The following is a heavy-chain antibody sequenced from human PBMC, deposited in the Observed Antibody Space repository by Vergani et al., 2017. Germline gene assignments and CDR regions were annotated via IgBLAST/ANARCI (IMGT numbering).Heavy chain of an antibody. D-gene: IGHD5-18*01. CDR3: ATELAWIQLWF. J-gene: IGHJ4*02. V-gene: IGHV1-24*01. Sequence: QVQLVESGGGLVKPGGSLRLSCAASGYTLTELSMHWVRQAPGKGLEWMGGFDPEDGETIYAQKFQGRVTMTEDTSTDTAYMELSSLRSEDTAVYYCATELAWIQLWFWGQGTLVTVSS. CDR1: GYTLTELS. CDR2: FDPEDGET.